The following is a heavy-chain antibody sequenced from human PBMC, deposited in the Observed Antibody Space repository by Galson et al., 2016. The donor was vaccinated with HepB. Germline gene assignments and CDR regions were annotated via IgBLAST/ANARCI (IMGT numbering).Heavy chain of an antibody. CDR3: AREITLVQGVISYGLDV. Sequence: TLSLTCTVSGGSINRGGYHWTWVRQHPGKGLEWIGYIYYSGSTYYNPSLKSRVTISVDTSRNQFSLKLSSATAADTAVYYCAREITLVQGVISYGLDVWGKGTTVIVSS. CDR2: IYYSGST. V-gene: IGHV4-31*03. D-gene: IGHD3-10*01. CDR1: GGSINRGGYH. J-gene: IGHJ6*04.